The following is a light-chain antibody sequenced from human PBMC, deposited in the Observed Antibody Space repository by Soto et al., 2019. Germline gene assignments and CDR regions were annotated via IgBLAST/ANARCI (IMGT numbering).Light chain of an antibody. CDR3: QQYGSSPL. V-gene: IGKV3-20*01. Sequence: EIVLTQSPGTLSLSPGERATLSCRASQSVSSSYLAWYQQKPGQAPRLLIYGASSGATGIPDRFSGSGSGTDFTLTISRLEPEDFAVYYCQQYGSSPLFGPGTKVDIK. CDR1: QSVSSSY. CDR2: GAS. J-gene: IGKJ3*01.